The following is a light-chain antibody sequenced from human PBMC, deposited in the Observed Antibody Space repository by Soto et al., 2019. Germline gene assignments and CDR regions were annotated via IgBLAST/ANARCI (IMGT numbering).Light chain of an antibody. CDR2: VDR. V-gene: IGLV1-40*01. CDR3: QSYDSSLGVV. CDR1: SSNIGAGSD. Sequence: QSVLTQPPSVSGAPGQRATISCTGSSSNIGAGSDVHWYQQLPGTAPKLLIYVDRNRPSGVPDRFSGSKSGTSASLAITGLHAEDEADYYCQSYDSSLGVVFGGGTKLTVL. J-gene: IGLJ2*01.